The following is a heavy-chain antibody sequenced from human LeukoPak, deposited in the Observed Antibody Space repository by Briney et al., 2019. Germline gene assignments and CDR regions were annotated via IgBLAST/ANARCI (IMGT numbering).Heavy chain of an antibody. V-gene: IGHV3-7*05. CDR3: ARDGMGGIKAFDM. D-gene: IGHD3-10*01. Sequence: GGSLRLSCAASGFTFRSYWMSWVRQAPGKRPEWLANIKHDGNQKYFVDFVKGRFTISRDNAKNSLYLQMNSLGVEDTAVYYCARDGMGGIKAFDMWGQGTMVTVSS. CDR2: IKHDGNQK. J-gene: IGHJ3*02. CDR1: GFTFRSYW.